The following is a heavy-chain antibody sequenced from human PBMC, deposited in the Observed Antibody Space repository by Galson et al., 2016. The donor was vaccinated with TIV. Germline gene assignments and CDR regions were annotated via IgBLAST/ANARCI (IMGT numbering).Heavy chain of an antibody. CDR3: ARRGNYLSDAFDI. D-gene: IGHD1-7*01. CDR2: INPHSGRT. V-gene: IGHV1-8*01. CDR1: GYTFTSYD. J-gene: IGHJ3*02. Sequence: SVKVSCKASGYTFTSYDINWLRQAPGQGPEWMGWINPHSGRTGYAQKFQGRIIMTRDISISTAYMELSSLRSEDTAVYYCARRGNYLSDAFDIWGQGTMVTVSS.